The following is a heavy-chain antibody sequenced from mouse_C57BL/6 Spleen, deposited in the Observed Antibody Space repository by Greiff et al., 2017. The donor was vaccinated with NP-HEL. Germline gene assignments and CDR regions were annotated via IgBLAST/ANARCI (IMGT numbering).Heavy chain of an antibody. V-gene: IGHV1-80*01. CDR3: ARERLGYYPDY. J-gene: IGHJ2*01. D-gene: IGHD2-3*01. CDR1: GYAFSSYW. CDR2: IYPGDGDT. Sequence: QVQLQQSGAELVKPGASVKISCKASGYAFSSYWMNWVKQRPGKGLEWIGQIYPGDGDTNYNGKFKGKATLTADKSSSTAYMQLSSLTSEDSAVYFCARERLGYYPDYWGQGTTLTVSS.